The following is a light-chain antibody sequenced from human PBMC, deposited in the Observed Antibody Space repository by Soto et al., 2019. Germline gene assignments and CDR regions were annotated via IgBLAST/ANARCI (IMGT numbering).Light chain of an antibody. CDR1: SSDVSNYNY. Sequence: QSARTQPASVSGSPGQSITISCTGPSSDVSNYNYVSWYQQHPGKAPKLMIYDVSYRPSGVSNRFSGSKSGNTASLTISGLQAEDEAEYYCSSYTTSSTLYVVFGGGTKLTVL. CDR3: SSYTTSSTLYVV. J-gene: IGLJ2*01. CDR2: DVS. V-gene: IGLV2-14*01.